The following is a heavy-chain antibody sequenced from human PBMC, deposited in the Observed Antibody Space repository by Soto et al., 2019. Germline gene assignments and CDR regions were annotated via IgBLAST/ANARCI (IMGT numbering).Heavy chain of an antibody. CDR1: GFTFSIYA. Sequence: EVQLLESGGELVQPGGSLRLSCAASGFTFSIYAMSWVRQAPGKGLEGVSAISGSGETTYYADSVMGRFTISRDNSRTSLYLQLNSLRVEDTAVYYCAKNWRPDHTMYNVVVPATSWFVPWGQGTLVTVSS. V-gene: IGHV3-23*01. J-gene: IGHJ5*02. D-gene: IGHD1-1*01. CDR3: AKNWRPDHTMYNVVVPATSWFVP. CDR2: ISGSGETT.